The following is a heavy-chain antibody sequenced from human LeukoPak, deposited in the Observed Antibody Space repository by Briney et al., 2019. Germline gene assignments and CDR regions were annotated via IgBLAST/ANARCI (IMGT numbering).Heavy chain of an antibody. Sequence: PGGSLRLSCAASGFTFDDYAMHWVRQAPGKGLEWVSGISWNSGSIGYADSVKGRFTISRDNAKNSLYPQMNSLRAEDTALYYCAKDVSRYSYGSHFDYWGQGTLVTVSS. CDR2: ISWNSGSI. J-gene: IGHJ4*02. D-gene: IGHD5-18*01. V-gene: IGHV3-9*01. CDR3: AKDVSRYSYGSHFDY. CDR1: GFTFDDYA.